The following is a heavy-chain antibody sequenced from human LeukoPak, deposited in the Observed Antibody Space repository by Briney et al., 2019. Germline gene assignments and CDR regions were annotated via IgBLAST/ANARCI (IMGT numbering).Heavy chain of an antibody. J-gene: IGHJ4*02. Sequence: GGSLRLSCVGSGFTFGHVALHWVRQAPGKGLEWVAVTSYNGSVNFYADSVRGRFTISRDNSKNTLFLQKSSLRVEDTAVYYRATMALLTGGTPIGLLYWGQGTLVPVSS. CDR1: GFTFGHVA. V-gene: IGHV3-30-3*01. CDR2: TSYNGSVN. CDR3: ATMALLTGGTPIGLLY. D-gene: IGHD3-9*01.